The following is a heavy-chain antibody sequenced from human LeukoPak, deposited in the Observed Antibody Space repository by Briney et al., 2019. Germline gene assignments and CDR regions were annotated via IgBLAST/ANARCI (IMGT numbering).Heavy chain of an antibody. D-gene: IGHD2-15*01. CDR1: GFTFSSYA. CDR2: ISGSGGST. Sequence: PGGSLRLSCAASGFTFSSYAMSWVRQAPGKGLEWVSAISGSGGSTYYADSVKGRFTISRDNSKNTLYLQRNSLRAEDTAVYYCATQGGRVVVAVPNWFDPWGQGTLVTVSS. J-gene: IGHJ5*02. V-gene: IGHV3-23*01. CDR3: ATQGGRVVVAVPNWFDP.